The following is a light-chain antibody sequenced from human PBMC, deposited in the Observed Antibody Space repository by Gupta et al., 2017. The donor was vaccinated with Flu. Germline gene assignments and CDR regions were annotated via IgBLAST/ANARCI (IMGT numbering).Light chain of an antibody. J-gene: IGLJ1*01. V-gene: IGLV2-11*01. CDR3: CSYAGSVYV. CDR2: DVS. CDR1: SSDVGGYNY. Sequence: QSALTQPRSVSGSPGQSVTISCTGTSSDVGGYNYVSWYQQHPGKAPKLMIYDVSKRPAGAPDRFSGSTSGNTAPRTLAGLQAEDEDDYYCCSYAGSVYVFGTGTKVTVL.